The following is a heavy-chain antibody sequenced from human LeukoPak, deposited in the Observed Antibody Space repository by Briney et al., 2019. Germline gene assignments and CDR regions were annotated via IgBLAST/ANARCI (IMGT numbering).Heavy chain of an antibody. CDR2: IFPIFGTA. J-gene: IGHJ5*02. Sequence: GASVKVSCKASGGTFSSYAISWVRQAPGQGLEWMGGIFPIFGTANYAQKFQGRVTITADESTSTAYMELSSLRSQDTAVYYCARVESGSYYRRSGWFDPWGQGTLVTVSS. D-gene: IGHD1-26*01. CDR3: ARVESGSYYRRSGWFDP. CDR1: GGTFSSYA. V-gene: IGHV1-69*13.